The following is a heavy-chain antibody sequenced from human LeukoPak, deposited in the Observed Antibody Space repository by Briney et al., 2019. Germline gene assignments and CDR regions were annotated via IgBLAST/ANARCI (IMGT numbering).Heavy chain of an antibody. D-gene: IGHD6-6*01. CDR1: GGTFSSYA. J-gene: IGHJ4*02. V-gene: IGHV1-69*13. CDR2: IIPIFGTA. Sequence: GASVKVSCKASGGTFSSYAISWVRQAPGQGLEWMGGIIPIFGTANYAQKFQGRVTITADESTSTAYMELSSLRSEDTAVYYCARGSRLYSSSVRHPYYFDYWGQGTLVTVSS. CDR3: ARGSRLYSSSVRHPYYFDY.